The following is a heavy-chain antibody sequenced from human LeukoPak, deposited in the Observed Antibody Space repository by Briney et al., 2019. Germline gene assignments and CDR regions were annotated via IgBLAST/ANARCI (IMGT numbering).Heavy chain of an antibody. Sequence: GRSLXLSCAASGFTFSSYAMHWVRXAPGKGLEWVAVISYDGSNKYYADSVKGRFTISRDNSKNTLYLQMNSLRAEDTAVYYCARGNTNFDYWGQGTLVTVSS. CDR1: GFTFSSYA. CDR3: ARGNTNFDY. D-gene: IGHD3-3*01. V-gene: IGHV3-30*14. J-gene: IGHJ4*02. CDR2: ISYDGSNK.